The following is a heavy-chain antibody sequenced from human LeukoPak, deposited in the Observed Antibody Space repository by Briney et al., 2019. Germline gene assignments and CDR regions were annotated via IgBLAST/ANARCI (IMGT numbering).Heavy chain of an antibody. D-gene: IGHD3-10*01. CDR1: GFTFSTYW. CDR3: ARDLVLGSGSYGQ. V-gene: IGHV3-74*01. J-gene: IGHJ4*02. CDR2: IHGDGTFT. Sequence: GRSLRLSCAASGFTFSTYWMHWVREARGKGLVWVSRIHGDGTFTTSADSVKGRFTISRVNAQNMVYLQMNRLRVEDTAVYYCARDLVLGSGSYGQWGQGTLVTVSS.